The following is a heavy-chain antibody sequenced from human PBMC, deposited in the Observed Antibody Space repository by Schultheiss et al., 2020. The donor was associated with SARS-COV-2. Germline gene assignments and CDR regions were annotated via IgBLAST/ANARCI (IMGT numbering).Heavy chain of an antibody. V-gene: IGHV3-30*18. D-gene: IGHD3-10*01. CDR2: ISYDGSNK. J-gene: IGHJ4*02. CDR1: GFTFRSYG. Sequence: GGSLRLSCAASGFTFRSYGMHWVRQAPSKGLEWVALISYDGSNKYYADSVKGRFTISRDNSKKTLYLQMNSLRAEDTAVYYCAKDEMLLWFGELPPIIDSWGQGTLVTVSS. CDR3: AKDEMLLWFGELPPIIDS.